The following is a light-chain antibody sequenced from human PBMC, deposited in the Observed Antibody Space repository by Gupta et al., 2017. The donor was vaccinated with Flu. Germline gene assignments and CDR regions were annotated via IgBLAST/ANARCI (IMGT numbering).Light chain of an antibody. CDR2: RSN. J-gene: IGLJ2*01. CDR3: SAGDTSLSAWV. V-gene: IGLV10-54*04. CDR1: SNDVGNQG. Sequence: ATPTCTGNSNDVGNQGAVWQQQHQGHPPKLLSYRSNNRPSGISERFSASRSGNAATLTITGLQPEDESDYYCSAGDTSLSAWVFGGGTKLTVL.